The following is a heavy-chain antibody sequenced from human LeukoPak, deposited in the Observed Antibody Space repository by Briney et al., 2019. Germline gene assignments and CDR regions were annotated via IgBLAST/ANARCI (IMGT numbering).Heavy chain of an antibody. V-gene: IGHV3-23*01. CDR2: IRGSGGRS. CDR1: GFTFSSYA. J-gene: IGHJ6*02. Sequence: GGSLRLSCAASGFTFSSYAMSWVRQAPGKGLEWVSTIRGSGGRSYYEDTVKGRFTISRDNSKNTLYLQMQSLRAEDTAVYYCAKGSGTYNGYYYYYGMDVWGHGTTVTVSS. CDR3: AKGSGTYNGYYYYYGMDV. D-gene: IGHD1-26*01.